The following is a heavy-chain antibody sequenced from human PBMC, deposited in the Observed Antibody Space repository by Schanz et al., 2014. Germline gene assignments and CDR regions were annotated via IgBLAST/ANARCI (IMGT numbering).Heavy chain of an antibody. CDR1: GGTFSRLT. CDR2: VIPILGVT. D-gene: IGHD4-17*01. J-gene: IGHJ5*02. Sequence: QVQLVQSGADVKKPGSSVRVSCKASGGTFSRLTFSWVRQAPGQGLEWMGRVIPILGVTHYAQKFQDRVTITAGKSTTTAYMQLNSLNSDDTAVYYCAALDSADSVSWGQGTVVTVSS. CDR3: AALDSADSVS. V-gene: IGHV1-69*02.